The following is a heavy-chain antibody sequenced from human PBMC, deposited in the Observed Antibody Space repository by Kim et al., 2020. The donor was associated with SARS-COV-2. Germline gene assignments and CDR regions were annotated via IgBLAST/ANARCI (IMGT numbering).Heavy chain of an antibody. Sequence: GRFNISRDNAKNSLYLQMNSLRAEDTAVYYCAGDRGGQDSSGWSAYYFDYWGQGTLVTVSS. D-gene: IGHD6-19*01. CDR3: AGDRGGQDSSGWSAYYFDY. J-gene: IGHJ4*02. V-gene: IGHV3-11*05.